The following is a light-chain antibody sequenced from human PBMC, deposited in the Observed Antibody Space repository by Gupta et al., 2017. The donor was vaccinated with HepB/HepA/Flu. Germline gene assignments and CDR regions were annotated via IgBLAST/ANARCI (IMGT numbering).Light chain of an antibody. V-gene: IGKV4-1*01. CDR2: YTS. CDR1: QSVLESSNNNNY. Sequence: GKASQSVLESSNNNNYLAWYQQKPGQPPKLLIYYTSTRESGVPYRFSGSSSGTDFTLTISSLQPEDVAVYYCQQYYSNPRSFGQGTKLEIK. J-gene: IGKJ2*03. CDR3: QQYYSNPRS.